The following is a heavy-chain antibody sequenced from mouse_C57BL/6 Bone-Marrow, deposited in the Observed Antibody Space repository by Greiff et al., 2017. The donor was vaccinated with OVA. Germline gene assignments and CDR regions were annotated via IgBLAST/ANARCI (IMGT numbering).Heavy chain of an antibody. Sequence: EVQLVESGGGLVQPGGSLKLSCAASGFTFSDYYMYWVRQTPEKRLEWVAYISNGGGSTYYPDTVKGRFTISRDNAKNTLYLQMSRLKSEDTAMYYCARQGFYYYGSSPYFDYWGQGTTLTVSS. V-gene: IGHV5-12*01. CDR3: ARQGFYYYGSSPYFDY. CDR2: ISNGGGST. D-gene: IGHD1-1*01. J-gene: IGHJ2*01. CDR1: GFTFSDYY.